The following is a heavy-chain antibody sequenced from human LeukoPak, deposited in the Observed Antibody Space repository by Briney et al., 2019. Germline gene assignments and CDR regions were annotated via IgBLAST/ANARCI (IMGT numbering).Heavy chain of an antibody. CDR3: AKTRPLDSSSWSHGDY. V-gene: IGHV3-23*01. CDR1: GFTFSSYA. D-gene: IGHD6-13*01. Sequence: GGSLRLSCAASGFTFSSYAMSWVRQAPGRGLEWVSAISGSGDSTYYGDSVKGRFTISRDNSKNTLYLQMNGLRAEDTAVYYCAKTRPLDSSSWSHGDYWGQGTLVTVSS. J-gene: IGHJ4*02. CDR2: ISGSGDST.